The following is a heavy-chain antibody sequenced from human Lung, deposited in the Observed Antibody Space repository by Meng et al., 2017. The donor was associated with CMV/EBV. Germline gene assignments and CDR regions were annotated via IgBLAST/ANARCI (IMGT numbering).Heavy chain of an antibody. V-gene: IGHV4-59*01. D-gene: IGHD2-15*01. CDR3: ARDRAAVGYYYYAMDA. J-gene: IGHJ6*02. Sequence: SXTLSLXCSVFGHPITTYYWSWVRQAPGKGLEWIGYIYYSGATNYNPSLKSRLTISMDTSKNQFSLELRSVTAADTAIYYCARDRAAVGYYYYAMDAWGPGTXVNGAS. CDR1: GHPITTYY. CDR2: IYYSGAT.